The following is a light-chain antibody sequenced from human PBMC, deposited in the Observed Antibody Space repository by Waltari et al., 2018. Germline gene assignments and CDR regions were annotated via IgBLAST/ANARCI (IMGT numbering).Light chain of an antibody. J-gene: IGKJ4*01. CDR1: QSFLYSSNNKNY. CDR2: WAS. Sequence: DIVMTQSPESLAVSLGERATINCKSSQSFLYSSNNKNYLGWYQQQPGQPPKLLISWASTRESGVPDRFSGSGSGTDFTLTISSLQAEDVAVYYCQQYHSSPLTFGGGTKVEIK. V-gene: IGKV4-1*01. CDR3: QQYHSSPLT.